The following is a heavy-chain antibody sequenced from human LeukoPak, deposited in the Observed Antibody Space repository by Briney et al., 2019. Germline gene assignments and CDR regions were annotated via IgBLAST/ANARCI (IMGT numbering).Heavy chain of an antibody. Sequence: PPGGSLRLSCAASGSTFSSYAMHWVRQAPGKGLEYVSAISSNGGSTYYANSVKGRFTISRDNSKNTLYLQMGSLRAEDMAVYYCARSVYDFWSGYYTQPFDYWGQGTLVTVSS. D-gene: IGHD3-3*01. CDR1: GSTFSSYA. CDR2: ISSNGGST. V-gene: IGHV3-64*01. CDR3: ARSVYDFWSGYYTQPFDY. J-gene: IGHJ4*02.